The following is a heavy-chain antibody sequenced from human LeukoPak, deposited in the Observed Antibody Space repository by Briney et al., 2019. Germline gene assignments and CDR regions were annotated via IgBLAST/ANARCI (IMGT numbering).Heavy chain of an antibody. J-gene: IGHJ4*02. D-gene: IGHD2-2*01. CDR1: GFTFSSYS. CDR2: ISSSSSTI. CDR3: ARDLSHIVPAAPFDY. V-gene: IGHV3-48*04. Sequence: PGGSLRLSCAASGFTFSSYSMNWVRQAPGKGLEWVSYISSSSSTIYYADSVKGRFTISRDNAKNSLYLQMNSLRAEDTAVYYCARDLSHIVPAAPFDYWGQGTLVTVSS.